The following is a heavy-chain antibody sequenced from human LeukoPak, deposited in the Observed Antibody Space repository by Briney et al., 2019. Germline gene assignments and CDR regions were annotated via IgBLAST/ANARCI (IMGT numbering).Heavy chain of an antibody. V-gene: IGHV3-23*01. CDR3: ARDDLWSGYYLGY. CDR2: ISGSGGST. J-gene: IGHJ4*02. Sequence: GGSLRLSCAASGFTFSSYAMSWVRQAPGKGLEWVSAISGSGGSTYYADSVKGRFTISRDNSKNTLYLQMNSLRAEDTAVYYCARDDLWSGYYLGYWGQGTLVTVSS. D-gene: IGHD3-3*01. CDR1: GFTFSSYA.